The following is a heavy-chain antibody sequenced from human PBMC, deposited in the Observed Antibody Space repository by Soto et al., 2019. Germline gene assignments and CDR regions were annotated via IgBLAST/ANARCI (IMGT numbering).Heavy chain of an antibody. CDR1: GGSFSGYY. V-gene: IGHV4-34*01. CDR2: INHSGST. Sequence: SETLSLTCAVYGGSFSGYYWSWIRQPPGKGLEWIGEINHSGSTNYNPSLKSRVTISVDTSKNQFSLKLSSVTAADTAVYYCARGAEYQLLYYMDVWGKGTTVTVSS. J-gene: IGHJ6*03. CDR3: ARGAEYQLLYYMDV. D-gene: IGHD2-2*01.